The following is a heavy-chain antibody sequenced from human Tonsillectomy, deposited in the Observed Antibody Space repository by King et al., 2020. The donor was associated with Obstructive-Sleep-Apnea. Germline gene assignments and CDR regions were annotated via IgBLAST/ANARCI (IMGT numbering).Heavy chain of an antibody. Sequence: VQLVESGAELKRPGESLNISCKGSGYTFSKYWIGWVRQMPGKGLEWMVIIDPGDSQTKYSPSFQGQVSISVDTSINTAYLHWRSLKASDTAMYFCVRRNNFFDYWGQGALVTVSS. V-gene: IGHV5-51*01. CDR2: IDPGDSQT. CDR3: VRRNNFFDY. J-gene: IGHJ4*02. CDR1: GYTFSKYW.